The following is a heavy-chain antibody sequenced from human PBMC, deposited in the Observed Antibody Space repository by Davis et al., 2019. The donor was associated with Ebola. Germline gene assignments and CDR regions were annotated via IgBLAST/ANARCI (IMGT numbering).Heavy chain of an antibody. Sequence: PGGSLRLSCAASGFIFSDYSMNWVRQAPGKGLEWVSYISSSSTKYYADSVKGRFTISRDNAKNSLYLQMNSLRDEDTAVYYCARPSTVTRLAYWGQGTLVTVSS. CDR2: ISSSSTK. J-gene: IGHJ4*02. CDR3: ARPSTVTRLAY. V-gene: IGHV3-48*02. D-gene: IGHD4-17*01. CDR1: GFIFSDYS.